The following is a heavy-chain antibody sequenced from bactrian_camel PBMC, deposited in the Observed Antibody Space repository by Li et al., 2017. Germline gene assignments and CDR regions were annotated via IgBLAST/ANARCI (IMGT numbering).Heavy chain of an antibody. CDR3: AKGGTDSEYEVSNLHY. CDR1: GFDFSTAD. J-gene: IGHJ4*01. CDR2: IMRDGGRT. D-gene: IGHD4*01. V-gene: IGHV3S40*01. Sequence: DVQLVESGGGVVQPGGSLRLSCAASGFDFSTADMSWVRQRPGKGPEWVAGIMRDGGRTGYAAAAKGRFTISRDDAKNTVYLQMNSLKPEDTAVYYCAKGGTDSEYEVSNLHYWGQGTQVTVS.